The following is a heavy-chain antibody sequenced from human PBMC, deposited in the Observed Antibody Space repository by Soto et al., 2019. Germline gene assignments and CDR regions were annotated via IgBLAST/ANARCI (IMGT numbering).Heavy chain of an antibody. V-gene: IGHV1-69*01. Sequence: QVQLVQSGAEVKKSGSSVKVSCKASGGTFSSYSITWVRQAPGQGLEWMGGITPLFGTANYAQKFHGRVTITADESTSTAYMQVSSLRSEDTAVYYCAIAAYGDYGKPFDYWGQGTLVTVSS. CDR2: ITPLFGTA. J-gene: IGHJ4*02. CDR1: GGTFSSYS. CDR3: AIAAYGDYGKPFDY. D-gene: IGHD4-17*01.